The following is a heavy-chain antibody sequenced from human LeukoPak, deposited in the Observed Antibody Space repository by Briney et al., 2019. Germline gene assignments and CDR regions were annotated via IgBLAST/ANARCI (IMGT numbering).Heavy chain of an antibody. CDR1: GGSFSGYY. J-gene: IGHJ4*02. D-gene: IGHD1-1*01. CDR3: ARDAFGKRTTGDC. V-gene: IGHV4-34*01. CDR2: INHSGST. Sequence: SETLSLTCAVYGGSFSGYYWSWIRQPPGKGLEWIGEINHSGSTNYNPSLKSRVTISVDTSKNQFSLKLSSVTAADTAVYYCARDAFGKRTTGDCWGQGTLVIVSS.